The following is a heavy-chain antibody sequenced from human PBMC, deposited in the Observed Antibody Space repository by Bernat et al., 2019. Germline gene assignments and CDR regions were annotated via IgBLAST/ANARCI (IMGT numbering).Heavy chain of an antibody. V-gene: IGHV3-48*01. CDR2: ISSSSSTI. D-gene: IGHD3-22*01. Sequence: VQLVESGGGLVQPGGSLRLSCAASGFTFSSYSMNWVRQAPGKGLEWVSYISSSSSTIYYADSVKGRFTISRDNAKNSLYLQMNSLRAEDTAVYYCARAIYDSSGFFDYWGQGTLVTVSS. J-gene: IGHJ4*02. CDR1: GFTFSSYS. CDR3: ARAIYDSSGFFDY.